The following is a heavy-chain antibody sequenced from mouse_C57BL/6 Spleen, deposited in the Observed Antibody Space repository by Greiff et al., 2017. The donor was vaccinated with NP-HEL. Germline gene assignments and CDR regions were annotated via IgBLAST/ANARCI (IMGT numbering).Heavy chain of an antibody. D-gene: IGHD1-1*01. J-gene: IGHJ1*03. Sequence: EVKLMESGGGLVKPGGSLKLSCAASGFTFSDYGMHWVRQAPETGLEWVAYISSGSSTIYYADTVKGRFTISRDNAKNTLFLQMTSLRSEDTAMYYCARDRYYYGSSYWYFDVWGTGTTVTVSS. CDR2: ISSGSSTI. CDR1: GFTFSDYG. V-gene: IGHV5-17*01. CDR3: ARDRYYYGSSYWYFDV.